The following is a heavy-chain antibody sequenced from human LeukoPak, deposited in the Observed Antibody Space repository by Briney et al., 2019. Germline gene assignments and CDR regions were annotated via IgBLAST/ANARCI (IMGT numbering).Heavy chain of an antibody. Sequence: PGGSLRLSCAASGFTFSSYWMHWVRQAPGKGLVWVSRINSDGSSTSYADSVKGRFTISRDNAKNTLYLQMNSLRAEDTAVYYCARDPTEVVGADWCWFDPWGQGTLVTVSS. CDR1: GFTFSSYW. D-gene: IGHD1-26*01. CDR2: INSDGSST. J-gene: IGHJ5*02. V-gene: IGHV3-74*01. CDR3: ARDPTEVVGADWCWFDP.